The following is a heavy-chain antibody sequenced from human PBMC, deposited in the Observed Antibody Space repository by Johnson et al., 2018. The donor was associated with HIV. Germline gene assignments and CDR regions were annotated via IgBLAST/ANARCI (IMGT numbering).Heavy chain of an antibody. J-gene: IGHJ3*01. Sequence: EVQLVESGGGLVKPGGSLRLSCAASGFTFSNAWMSWVRQAPGKGLEWVGRIKSKTDGGTTYYADSVKGRFTISRDISKNTLYLQMNSLRADDSALYYCAKRSGSFYGAFDLWGQGTMVTVSS. CDR3: AKRSGSFYGAFDL. V-gene: IGHV3-15*05. CDR2: IKSKTDGGTT. D-gene: IGHD1-26*01. CDR1: GFTFSNAW.